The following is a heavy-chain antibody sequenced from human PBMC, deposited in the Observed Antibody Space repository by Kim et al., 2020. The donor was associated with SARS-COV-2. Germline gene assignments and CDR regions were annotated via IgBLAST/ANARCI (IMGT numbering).Heavy chain of an antibody. Sequence: ADSMKGRFTISSDNSKNTLYLQMNSLRAEDTAVYYCARAPPSYGTYGMDVWGQGTTVTVSS. D-gene: IGHD4-17*01. CDR3: ARAPPSYGTYGMDV. J-gene: IGHJ6*02. V-gene: IGHV3-30*01.